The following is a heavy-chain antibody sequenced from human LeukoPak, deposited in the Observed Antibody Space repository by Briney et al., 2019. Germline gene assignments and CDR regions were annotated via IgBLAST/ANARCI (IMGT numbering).Heavy chain of an antibody. D-gene: IGHD6-19*01. CDR2: ISSSSSYI. CDR1: GFTFSSYS. J-gene: IGHJ4*02. V-gene: IGHV3-21*01. Sequence: PGGSLRLSCAASGFTFSSYSMNWVRQAPGKGLEWVSSISSSSSYIYYADSVKGRFTISRDNAKNSLYLQMNSLRAEDTAVYYCARERGSGWSPDYWGQGTLVTVSS. CDR3: ARERGSGWSPDY.